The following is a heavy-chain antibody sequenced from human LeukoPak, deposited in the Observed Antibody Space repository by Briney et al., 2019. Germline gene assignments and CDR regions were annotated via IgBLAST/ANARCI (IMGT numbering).Heavy chain of an antibody. V-gene: IGHV3-30*02. Sequence: GGSLRLSCAASGFTFSNYGMHWVRQAPGKGLEWVAFVRYDESTKFYADSVKGRFTISRDNSKNTLYLQMNSLRAEDTAVYYCAKGRPGYYYYGMDVWGQGTTVTVSS. CDR1: GFTFSNYG. CDR2: VRYDESTK. CDR3: AKGRPGYYYYGMDV. J-gene: IGHJ6*02. D-gene: IGHD7-27*01.